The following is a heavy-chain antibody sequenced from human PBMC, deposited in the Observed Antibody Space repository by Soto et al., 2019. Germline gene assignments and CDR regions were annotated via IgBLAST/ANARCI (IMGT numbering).Heavy chain of an antibody. CDR1: GGTFSTYT. D-gene: IGHD2-15*01. CDR3: ARGMECRGYCLDKPTWFAP. V-gene: IGHV1-69*06. CDR2: IIPIFGTP. Sequence: SLKVSCKASGGTFSTYTFSWVRQAPGQGLEWMGRIIPIFGTPYYAQKFQGRVTITADKSTSTVYMELSSLRSDDTAVYFCARGMECRGYCLDKPTWFAPWGQGTLVTVSS. J-gene: IGHJ5*02.